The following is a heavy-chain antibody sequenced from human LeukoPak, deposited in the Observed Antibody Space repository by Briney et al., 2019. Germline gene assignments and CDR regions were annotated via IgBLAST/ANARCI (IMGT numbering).Heavy chain of an antibody. CDR3: ARNSGSIYPFDY. CDR1: GYTFTSYY. Sequence: ASVKVSCKASGYTFTSYYMHWVRQAPGQGLEGMGIINPSGGSTSYEQKFQGRVTMTRDTSTSTVYMELSSLRSEDTAVYYCARNSGSIYPFDYWGQGTLVTVSS. D-gene: IGHD3-22*01. J-gene: IGHJ4*02. CDR2: INPSGGST. V-gene: IGHV1-46*01.